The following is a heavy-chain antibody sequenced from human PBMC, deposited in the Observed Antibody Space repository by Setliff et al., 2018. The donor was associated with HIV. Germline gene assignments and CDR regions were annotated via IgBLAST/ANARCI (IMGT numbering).Heavy chain of an antibody. V-gene: IGHV4-39*07. D-gene: IGHD1-26*01. CDR1: GGSISSSSYY. CDR2: LYYGGST. CDR3: ARSIVGANPFDY. Sequence: SETLSLTCTVSGGSISSSSYYWGWVRQPPGKGLEWIGSLYYGGSTYYNPSLKSRVTISVDTSKNQFSLKLSSVTAADTAVYYCARSIVGANPFDYWGQGTLVTVSS. J-gene: IGHJ4*02.